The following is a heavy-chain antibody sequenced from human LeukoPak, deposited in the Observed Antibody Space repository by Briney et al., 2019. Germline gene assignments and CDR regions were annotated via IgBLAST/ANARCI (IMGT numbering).Heavy chain of an antibody. CDR2: MNPNSGNT. J-gene: IGHJ5*02. D-gene: IGHD3-3*01. V-gene: IGHV1-8*01. CDR1: GYTFTSYD. CDR3: ATGDDYDFWSGQGT. Sequence: GASVKVSSKASGYTFTSYDINWVRQATGQGLEWMAWMNPNSGNTGYAQKFQGRVTMTRNTSISTAYMELSSLRSEDTAVYYCATGDDYDFWSGQGTWGQGTLVTVSS.